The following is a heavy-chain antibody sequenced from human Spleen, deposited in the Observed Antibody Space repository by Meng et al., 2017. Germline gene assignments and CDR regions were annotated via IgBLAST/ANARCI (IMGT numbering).Heavy chain of an antibody. CDR2: LGAHDGDT. V-gene: IGHV1-18*01. CDR3: ARGTPGRSYSDY. J-gene: IGHJ4*02. Sequence: HVQLLQSGAEVKQPGASLTVACKASDYTFTGYGVCWVRQAPGQGLEWMAWLGAHDGDTSHAPKFQGRVTVSADRPTATAYMELRSLRSDDTAVYYCARGTPGRSYSDYWGQGTLVTVSS. CDR1: DYTFTGYG. D-gene: IGHD3-10*01.